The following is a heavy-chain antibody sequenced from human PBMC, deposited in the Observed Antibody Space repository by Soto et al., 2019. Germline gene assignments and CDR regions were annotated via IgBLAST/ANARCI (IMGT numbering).Heavy chain of an antibody. V-gene: IGHV1-46*01. CDR3: SIDLKDSGYPKGIYYYYYGMDV. Sequence: ASVKVSCKASGYTFTSYYMHWVRQAPGQGLEWMGIINPSGGSTSYAQKFQGRVTMTRDTSTSTVYMELSSLRSEDTAVYYCSIDLKDSGYPKGIYYYYYGMDVWSQGTTVTVSS. D-gene: IGHD5-12*01. CDR1: GYTFTSYY. J-gene: IGHJ6*02. CDR2: INPSGGST.